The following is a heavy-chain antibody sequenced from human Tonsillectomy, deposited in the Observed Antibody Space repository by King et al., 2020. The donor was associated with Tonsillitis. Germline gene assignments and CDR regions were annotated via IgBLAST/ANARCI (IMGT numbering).Heavy chain of an antibody. V-gene: IGHV5-51*03. J-gene: IGHJ3*01. CDR2: IFPDDSYT. Sequence: VQLVQSGAEVKKPGESLKISCKGSGYTFTSSWIGWVRQMPGKGLEWMGIIFPDDSYTIYNPSFQGQVSFSVDKSISTAYLQWSSLKASDSAMYYCARTYYDLLTCLRGDAFDLWGVGTMVTVSS. D-gene: IGHD3-9*01. CDR1: GYTFTSSW. CDR3: ARTYYDLLTCLRGDAFDL.